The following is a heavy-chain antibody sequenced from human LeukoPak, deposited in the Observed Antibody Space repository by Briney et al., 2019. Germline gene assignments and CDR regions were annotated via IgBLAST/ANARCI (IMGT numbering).Heavy chain of an antibody. V-gene: IGHV3-74*01. D-gene: IGHD6-6*01. J-gene: IGHJ4*01. CDR2: INSDGSNT. CDR1: GFTFSSYL. CDR3: AREYSTSRYFDY. Sequence: GESLRLSCAASGFTFSSYLMHWVRQAPGKGLLWVSRINSDGSNTNYADSVKRRFTISRDHPNNTLYQQMDSLTAEDTAAYYCAREYSTSRYFDYWGQGTLVTVSS.